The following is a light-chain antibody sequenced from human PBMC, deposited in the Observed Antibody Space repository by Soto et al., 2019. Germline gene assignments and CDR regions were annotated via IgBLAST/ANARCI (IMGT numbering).Light chain of an antibody. CDR3: QQYNSHPWT. J-gene: IGKJ1*01. Sequence: DIQMTQSPSSLSASVGDRVTITCRASQSISSWLYWYQQKPGKAPKLLIYDASSLESGVPSRFSGSGSGTEFTLTISSLQPDDFATYYCQQYNSHPWTFGQGTKVDIK. V-gene: IGKV1-5*01. CDR2: DAS. CDR1: QSISSW.